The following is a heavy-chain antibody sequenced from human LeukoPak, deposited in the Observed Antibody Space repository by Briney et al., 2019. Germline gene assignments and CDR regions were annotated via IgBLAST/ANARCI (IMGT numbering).Heavy chain of an antibody. D-gene: IGHD2-15*01. J-gene: IGHJ1*01. V-gene: IGHV3-23*01. Sequence: GGSLRLYCAASGFTFSSYAMSWVRQAPGKGLEWVSAISGSGGSTYYEDSVKGRFTISRDNSKNKLYLQMNSLRAEDTAVYYCAKDKMVAEQHWGQGTLVTVSS. CDR2: ISGSGGST. CDR3: AKDKMVAEQH. CDR1: GFTFSSYA.